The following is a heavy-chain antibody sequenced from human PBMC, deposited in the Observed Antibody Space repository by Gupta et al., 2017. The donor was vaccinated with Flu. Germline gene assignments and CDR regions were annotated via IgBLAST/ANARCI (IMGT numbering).Heavy chain of an antibody. Sequence: QVQLVESGGGVVQPGRSLRLSCAASGFTFSSYGMHWVRQAPGKGLEWVAVIWYDGSNKYYADSVKGRFTISRDNSKNTLYLQMNSLRAEDTAVYYCAREPNGDILAFDYWGQGTLVTVSS. CDR2: IWYDGSNK. CDR3: AREPNGDILAFDY. V-gene: IGHV3-33*01. J-gene: IGHJ4*02. D-gene: IGHD3-9*01. CDR1: GFTFSSYG.